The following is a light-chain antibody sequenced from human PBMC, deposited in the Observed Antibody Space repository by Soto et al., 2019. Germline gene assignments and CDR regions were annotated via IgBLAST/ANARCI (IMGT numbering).Light chain of an antibody. CDR1: QGISSY. Sequence: AIRMTQSPSPLSASTGDRVTITCRASQGISSYLAWYQQKPGKAPKLLIYAASTLQSGVPSRFSGSGSGTDFTLTISCLQSEDFATYYCQQYYSYPHTFGQGTRLEIK. CDR3: QQYYSYPHT. J-gene: IGKJ5*01. V-gene: IGKV1-8*01. CDR2: AAS.